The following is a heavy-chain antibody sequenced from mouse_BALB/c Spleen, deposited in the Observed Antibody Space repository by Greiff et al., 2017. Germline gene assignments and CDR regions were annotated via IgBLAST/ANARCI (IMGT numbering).Heavy chain of an antibody. CDR1: GFTFSSYA. V-gene: IGHV5-17*02. CDR3: ARSSLYMAMDY. CDR2: ISSGSSTI. D-gene: IGHD6-1*01. J-gene: IGHJ4*01. Sequence: EVKLVESGGGLVKPAGSLKLSCAASGFTFSSYAMSWVRQSPEKRLEWVAEISSGSSTIYYADTVKGRFTISRDNPKNTLFLQMTSLRSEDTAMYYCARSSLYMAMDYWGQGTSVTVSS.